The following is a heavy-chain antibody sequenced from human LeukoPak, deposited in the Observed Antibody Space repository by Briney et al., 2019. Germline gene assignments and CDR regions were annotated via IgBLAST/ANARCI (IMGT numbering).Heavy chain of an antibody. Sequence: GGSLRLSCAASGFTFSSYGMHWVRQAPGKGLEWVAVIWYDGSNKYYADSVKGRFTISRDNSKNTLYLQVNSLRAEDTAVYYCAKGGKWDVTPFDYWGQGTLVTVSS. CDR2: IWYDGSNK. CDR3: AKGGKWDVTPFDY. J-gene: IGHJ4*02. V-gene: IGHV3-33*06. CDR1: GFTFSSYG. D-gene: IGHD1-26*01.